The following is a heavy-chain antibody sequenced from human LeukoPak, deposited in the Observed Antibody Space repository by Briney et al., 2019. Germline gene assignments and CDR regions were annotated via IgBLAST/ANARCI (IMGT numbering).Heavy chain of an antibody. V-gene: IGHV3-7*01. CDR3: AREFPVYSGSY. CDR1: GFTFNNYD. CDR2: IKQDGSEK. J-gene: IGHJ4*02. D-gene: IGHD1-26*01. Sequence: GGSLRLSCEASGFTFNNYDLSWVRQAPGKGLEWVANIKQDGSEKYYVDSVKGRFTISRDNAKNSLYLQMNSLRAEDTAVYYCAREFPVYSGSYWGQGTLVTVSS.